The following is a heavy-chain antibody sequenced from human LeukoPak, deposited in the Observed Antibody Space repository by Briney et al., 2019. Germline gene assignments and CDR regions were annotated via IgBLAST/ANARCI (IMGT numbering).Heavy chain of an antibody. V-gene: IGHV4-34*01. CDR2: INHSGST. CDR1: GGSFSGFY. J-gene: IGHJ5*02. Sequence: SETLSLTCAVYGGSFSGFYWSCIPQPPGKGVEWLGEINHSGSTNYNPSLKSLITISVDTSKNQFSLKLSSVTAADTAVYYSARGLRKYQLPMGSWGQGTLVTVSS. CDR3: ARGLRKYQLPMGS. D-gene: IGHD2-2*01.